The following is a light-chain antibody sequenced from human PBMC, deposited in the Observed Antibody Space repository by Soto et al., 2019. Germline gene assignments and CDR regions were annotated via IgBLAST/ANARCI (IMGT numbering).Light chain of an antibody. CDR1: QSISSY. Sequence: EIQMGKACSSLCASVGDRVTITCRASQSISSYLNWYQQKPGKAPKLLIYAASSLQSGVPSRFSGSGSGTDFTLTISSLQPEDFATYYCQQSYSPPIPFGPGTKWIS. J-gene: IGKJ3*01. CDR3: QQSYSPPIP. CDR2: AAS. V-gene: IGKV1-39*01.